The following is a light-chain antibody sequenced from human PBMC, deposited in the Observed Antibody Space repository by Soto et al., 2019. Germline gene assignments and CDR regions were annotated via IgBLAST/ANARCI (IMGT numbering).Light chain of an antibody. CDR3: QQYDNLPYT. Sequence: ETVMTQSPATLSVSPGERATLSCRASQSVFSSLAWYQHKPGQAPRLLIYGAATRATGIPARFSGSGSGTEFTLTISSLQSDDIATYYCQQYDNLPYTFGQGTQLEIK. CDR2: GAA. V-gene: IGKV3-15*01. CDR1: QSVFSS. J-gene: IGKJ2*01.